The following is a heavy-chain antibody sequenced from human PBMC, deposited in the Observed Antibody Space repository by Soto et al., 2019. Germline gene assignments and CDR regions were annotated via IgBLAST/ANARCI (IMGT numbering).Heavy chain of an antibody. V-gene: IGHV3-23*01. CDR1: GFTFSSYA. D-gene: IGHD2-15*01. CDR2: ISGGGGST. CDR3: ARERGVVVAEDAFDI. Sequence: GGSLRLSCAASGFTFSSYAMSWVRQAPGKGLEWVSAISGGGGSTYYADSVKGRFTISRDNSKNTLYLQMNSLRAEDTAVYYCARERGVVVAEDAFDIWGQGTMVTVSS. J-gene: IGHJ3*02.